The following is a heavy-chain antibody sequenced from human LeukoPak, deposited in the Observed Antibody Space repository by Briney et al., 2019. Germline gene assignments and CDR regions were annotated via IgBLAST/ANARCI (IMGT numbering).Heavy chain of an antibody. CDR2: ISGRVDSM. J-gene: IGHJ4*02. CDR1: GFTFSNHA. D-gene: IGHD5-12*01. Sequence: GGSLRHPRVGSGFTFSNHALAWVRQAPGRGPEWVSAISGRVDSMHYTDSVKGRFTVSRDNSRYTVFLQMNRLRGEDTAVYYCARANVVATGAYEDWGQGTLVTVSS. V-gene: IGHV3-23*01. CDR3: ARANVVATGAYED.